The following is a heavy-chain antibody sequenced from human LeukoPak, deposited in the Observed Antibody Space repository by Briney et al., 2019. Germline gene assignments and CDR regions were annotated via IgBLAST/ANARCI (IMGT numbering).Heavy chain of an antibody. CDR3: ARAENYYDSSGYFDY. J-gene: IGHJ4*02. Sequence: ASVKVSCKASGYTFTSYGISRVRQAPGQGLEWMGWISAYNGNTNYAQKLQGRVTMTTDTSTSTAYMELRSLRSDDTAVYYCARAENYYDSSGYFDYWGQGTLVTGSS. D-gene: IGHD3-22*01. V-gene: IGHV1-18*01. CDR1: GYTFTSYG. CDR2: ISAYNGNT.